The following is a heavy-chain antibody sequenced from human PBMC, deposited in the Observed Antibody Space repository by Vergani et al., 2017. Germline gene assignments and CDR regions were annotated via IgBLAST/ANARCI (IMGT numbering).Heavy chain of an antibody. CDR1: GGSISSSSYY. D-gene: IGHD2-21*01. V-gene: IGHV4-39*07. CDR3: GRVFCGFKYLDY. Sequence: QLQLQESGPGLVKPSETLSLTCTVSGGSISSSSYYWGWIRQPPGKGLEWIGSIYYSGSTYYNPSLKSRVTISVDTSKNQFSLKLSSVTAADAALYYCGRVFCGFKYLDYWGQGTLVTVSS. CDR2: IYYSGST. J-gene: IGHJ4*02.